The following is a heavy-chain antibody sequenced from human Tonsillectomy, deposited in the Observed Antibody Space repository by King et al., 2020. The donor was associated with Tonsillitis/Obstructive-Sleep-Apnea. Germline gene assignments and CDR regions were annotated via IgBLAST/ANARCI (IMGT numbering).Heavy chain of an antibody. Sequence: VQLVESGGGLVKPGGSLRLSCAASGSTFSDYTMNWVRQAPGRGLEWISSISSSSSSIYYAESVKGRFTISRDNAKNSLYLQINSLRAEDTAIYYCATTIVGATDNYFDPWGQGTLVTVSS. CDR2: ISSSSSSI. J-gene: IGHJ5*02. CDR1: GSTFSDYT. D-gene: IGHD1-26*01. CDR3: ATTIVGATDNYFDP. V-gene: IGHV3-21*01.